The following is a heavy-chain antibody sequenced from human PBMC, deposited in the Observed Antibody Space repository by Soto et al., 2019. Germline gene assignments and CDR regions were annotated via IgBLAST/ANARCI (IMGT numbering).Heavy chain of an antibody. CDR3: ARERSSSWLENWFDP. Sequence: TLSLTCTVSGGSISSGGYYWSLIRQHPGKGLEWIGYIYYSGSTYYNPSLKSRVTISVDTSKNQFSLKLSSVTAADTAVYYCARERSSSWLENWFDPWGQGTLVTVSS. V-gene: IGHV4-31*03. CDR1: GGSISSGGYY. D-gene: IGHD6-13*01. CDR2: IYYSGST. J-gene: IGHJ5*02.